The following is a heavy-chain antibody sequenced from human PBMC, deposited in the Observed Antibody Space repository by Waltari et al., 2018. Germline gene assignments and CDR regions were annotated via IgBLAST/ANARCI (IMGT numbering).Heavy chain of an antibody. CDR3: ASEYSSGWATNH. V-gene: IGHV3-48*01. Sequence: DVQLVESGGDLVQPGGSLSLSCAASGITFSDYSMNWVRQAPGKGLEWVAYISTRSTSKDYADSVRGRFTISRDNAKNSLYLQMNSLTAEDTGVYYCASEYSSGWATNHWGQGTLVTVSS. CDR1: GITFSDYS. D-gene: IGHD6-19*01. J-gene: IGHJ4*02. CDR2: ISTRSTSK.